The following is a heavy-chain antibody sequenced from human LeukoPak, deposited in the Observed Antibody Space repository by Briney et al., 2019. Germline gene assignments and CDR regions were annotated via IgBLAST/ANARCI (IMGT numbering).Heavy chain of an antibody. CDR3: ARGAYIAAAQYGY. D-gene: IGHD6-13*01. CDR2: IYYSGST. V-gene: IGHV4-59*01. Sequence: SETLSLTCTVSGGSISSYYWSWIRQPPGKGLEWIGYIYYSGSTNYNPSLKSRVTISVDTSKNQFSLKLSSVTAADTAVYYCARGAYIAAAQYGYWGQGTLVTVSS. CDR1: GGSISSYY. J-gene: IGHJ4*02.